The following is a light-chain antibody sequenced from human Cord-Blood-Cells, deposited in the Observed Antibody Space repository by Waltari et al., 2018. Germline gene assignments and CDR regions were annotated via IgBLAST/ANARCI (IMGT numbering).Light chain of an antibody. CDR3: NSRDSSGNHLV. CDR1: SLRSYY. J-gene: IGLJ3*02. CDR2: GKN. Sequence: SSELTQDPAVSVALGQTVRITCQGDSLRSYYASWYQQKPGQAPVLVIYGKNNRPSGIPDRFSGFSPGNTASLAITGAQAEDEADYYCNSRDSSGNHLVFGGGTKLTVL. V-gene: IGLV3-19*01.